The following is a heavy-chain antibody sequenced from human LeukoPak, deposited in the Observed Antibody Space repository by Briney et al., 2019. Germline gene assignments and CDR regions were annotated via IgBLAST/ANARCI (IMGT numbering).Heavy chain of an antibody. CDR3: ARHWVGTTTPYAFDI. J-gene: IGHJ3*02. V-gene: IGHV4-31*03. CDR1: GGSISSGGYY. Sequence: PSQTLSLTCTVSGGSISSGGYYWSWIRQHPGKGLEWIGYIYYSGSTYYNPSLKSRVTISVDTSKNQFSLKLSSVTAADTAVYYCARHWVGTTTPYAFDIWGQGTMVTVCS. D-gene: IGHD1-26*01. CDR2: IYYSGST.